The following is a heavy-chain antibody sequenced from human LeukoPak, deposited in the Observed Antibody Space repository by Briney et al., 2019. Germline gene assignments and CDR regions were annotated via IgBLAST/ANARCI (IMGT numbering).Heavy chain of an antibody. CDR1: GGSISSGDYY. Sequence: SETLSLTCTVSGGSISSGDYYWSWIRQPPGKGLEWIGYIYYSGSTYYNPSLKSRVTISVDTSKNQFSLKLSSVTAADTAVYYCARGLGQLWFSSSFGYWGQGTLVTVSS. J-gene: IGHJ4*02. CDR2: IYYSGST. CDR3: ARGLGQLWFSSSFGY. V-gene: IGHV4-30-4*01. D-gene: IGHD5-18*01.